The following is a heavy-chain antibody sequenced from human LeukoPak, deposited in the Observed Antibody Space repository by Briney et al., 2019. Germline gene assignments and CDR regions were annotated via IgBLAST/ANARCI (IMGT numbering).Heavy chain of an antibody. D-gene: IGHD5-18*01. CDR1: GYTFTGYY. V-gene: IGHV1-2*02. J-gene: IGHJ4*02. CDR3: ARGRRIQLWSRGVWAFDY. CDR2: INPNSGGT. Sequence: GASVKVSCKASGYTFTGYYMHWVRQAPGQGLEWMGWINPNSGGTNYAQKFQGRVTMTRDTSVSTAYMELSRLRSDDTAVYYCARGRRIQLWSRGVWAFDYWGQGTLVTVSS.